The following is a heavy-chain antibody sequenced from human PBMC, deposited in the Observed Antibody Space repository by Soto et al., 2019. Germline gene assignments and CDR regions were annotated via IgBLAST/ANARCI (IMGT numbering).Heavy chain of an antibody. D-gene: IGHD3-16*01. CDR2: TRNKANSYTT. CDR1: GFPFSAHY. Sequence: EVQLVESGGGLVQPGGSLRLSCAASGFPFSAHYMDWVLQAPGKGLEWVGRTRNKANSYTTEYAASVKGKFTISRDDSKKSLYLQMNSLKTEDTAVYYVASARDGYHKGFGYWGQGTLVNGSS. J-gene: IGHJ4*02. V-gene: IGHV3-72*01. CDR3: ASARDGYHKGFGY.